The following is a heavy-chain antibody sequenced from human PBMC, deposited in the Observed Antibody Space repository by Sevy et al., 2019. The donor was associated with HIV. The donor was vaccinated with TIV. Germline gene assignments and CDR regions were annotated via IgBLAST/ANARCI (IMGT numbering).Heavy chain of an antibody. CDR2: ISGSGGST. D-gene: IGHD3-10*01. J-gene: IGHJ4*02. V-gene: IGHV3-23*01. CDR3: AKVIDPPGSGSFDY. CDR1: GFTFSSYA. Sequence: GGSLRLSCAASGFTFSSYAMSWVRQAPGTGLEWVSAISGSGGSTYYADSVKGRFTISRDNSKNTLYLQMNSLRAEDTAVYYCAKVIDPPGSGSFDYWGQRTLVTVSS.